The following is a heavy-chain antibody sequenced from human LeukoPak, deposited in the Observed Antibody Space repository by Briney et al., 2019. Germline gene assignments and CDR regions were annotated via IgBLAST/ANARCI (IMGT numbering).Heavy chain of an antibody. CDR2: IYHSGST. J-gene: IGHJ3*02. D-gene: IGHD4-17*01. V-gene: IGHV4-30-2*01. CDR3: ARETSDYGDVDAFDI. Sequence: SETLSLTCAVSGGSISSGGYSWRWLRQPPGTGLEWIGYIYHSGSTYYNPSLKSRVTISVDRSKNQFSLKLSSVTAADTAVYYCARETSDYGDVDAFDIWGQGTMVTVSS. CDR1: GGSISSGGYS.